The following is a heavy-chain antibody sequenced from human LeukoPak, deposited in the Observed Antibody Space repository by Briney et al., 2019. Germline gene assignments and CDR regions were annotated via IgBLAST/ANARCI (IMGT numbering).Heavy chain of an antibody. Sequence: PGGSLRLSCAASGFTFSSYAMSWVRQAPGKGLEWVSYISSDGSIVYYAESVKGRFTISRDNAKNTLYLQMNSLRAEDTAVYYCARGVENHFDYWGQGTLVTVSS. CDR2: ISSDGSIV. D-gene: IGHD2/OR15-2a*01. CDR1: GFTFSSYA. V-gene: IGHV3-48*04. J-gene: IGHJ4*02. CDR3: ARGVENHFDY.